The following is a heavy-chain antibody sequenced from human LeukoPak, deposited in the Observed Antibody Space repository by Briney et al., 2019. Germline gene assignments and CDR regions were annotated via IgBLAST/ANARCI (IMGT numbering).Heavy chain of an antibody. CDR3: ARGPYCGGTTCYSIGALDI. Sequence: GGSLRLSCAASGFTFSSYAMSWVRQAPGKGLEWVSAISGSGNTTHHSDSVKGRFNISRDNSKSTLFLQMNSLSAEDTAVYYCARGPYCGGTTCYSIGALDIWGQGTMVIVSS. CDR2: ISGSGNTT. CDR1: GFTFSSYA. D-gene: IGHD2-2*01. J-gene: IGHJ3*02. V-gene: IGHV3-23*01.